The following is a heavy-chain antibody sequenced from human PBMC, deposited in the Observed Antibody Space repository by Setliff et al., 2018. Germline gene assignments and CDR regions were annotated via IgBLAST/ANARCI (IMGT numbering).Heavy chain of an antibody. CDR3: TRDYGFCSGGSCSYYGMDV. CDR1: GFTFSSYT. Sequence: LRLSCAGSGFTFSSYTMNWVRQAPGKGLEWVSSIISSGSHIYYADSVEGRFTSSRDNAKNSLYLQMNSLRADDTAVYYCTRDYGFCSGGSCSYYGMDVWGQGTTVTVSS. D-gene: IGHD2-15*01. J-gene: IGHJ6*02. V-gene: IGHV3-21*01. CDR2: IISSGSHI.